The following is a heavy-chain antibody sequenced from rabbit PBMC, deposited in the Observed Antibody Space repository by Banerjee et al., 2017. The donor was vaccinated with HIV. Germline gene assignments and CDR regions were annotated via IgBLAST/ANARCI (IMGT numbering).Heavy chain of an antibody. J-gene: IGHJ4*01. V-gene: IGHV1S47*01. CDR1: GFDFSNNA. CDR3: ARGYPDSTAYEL. CDR2: IYNGDVST. Sequence: QEQLVESGGGLVQPEESLTLTCKASGFDFSNNAMCWVRQAPGKGLEWIACIYNGDVSTYYASWVNGRFTLSKTSSTTVTLQMTSLTAADTATYFCARGYPDSTAYELRGPGTLVTV. D-gene: IGHD4-2*01.